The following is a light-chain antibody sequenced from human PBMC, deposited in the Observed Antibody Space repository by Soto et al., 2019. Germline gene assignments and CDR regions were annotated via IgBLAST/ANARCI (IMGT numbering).Light chain of an antibody. J-gene: IGLJ1*01. CDR3: CSYAGSNTYV. CDR2: DVN. V-gene: IGLV2-11*01. Sequence: QSALTQPRSVSGSPGQSVTISCTGTSSDIGDYRYVSWYQQHPGKAPKFMIYDVNKRPSGVPDRFSGSKSGNTASLTISGLQADDEADYYCCSYAGSNTYVFGSGTKLTVL. CDR1: SSDIGDYRY.